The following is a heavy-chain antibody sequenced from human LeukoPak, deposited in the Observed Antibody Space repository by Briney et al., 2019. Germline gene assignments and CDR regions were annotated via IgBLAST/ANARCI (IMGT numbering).Heavy chain of an antibody. V-gene: IGHV2-26*01. J-gene: IGHJ4*02. CDR1: GFLLSNTRMG. D-gene: IGHD1-26*01. CDR2: IYSNDEK. Sequence: ESGPVLVKPTETLTLTCTVSGFLLSNTRMGVSWIRQAPGKALEWLAHIYSNDEKSYSTSLRSRLTISKDTSKNQVVLTMTNMDPVDTATYYCAHSGAYSSYFDFWGQGTLVTVSS. CDR3: AHSGAYSSYFDF.